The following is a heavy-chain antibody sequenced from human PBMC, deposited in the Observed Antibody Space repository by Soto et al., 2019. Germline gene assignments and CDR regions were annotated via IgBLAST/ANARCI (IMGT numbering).Heavy chain of an antibody. D-gene: IGHD2-15*01. Sequence: GGSLRLSCAASGFTFSSYGIHWVRQAPGKGLEWVAVISYDGSNKYYADSVKGRFTISRDNSKNTLYLQMNSLRAEDTAVYYCAKELVVVAATSFDYWGQGTLVTAPQ. V-gene: IGHV3-30*18. CDR3: AKELVVVAATSFDY. J-gene: IGHJ4*02. CDR2: ISYDGSNK. CDR1: GFTFSSYG.